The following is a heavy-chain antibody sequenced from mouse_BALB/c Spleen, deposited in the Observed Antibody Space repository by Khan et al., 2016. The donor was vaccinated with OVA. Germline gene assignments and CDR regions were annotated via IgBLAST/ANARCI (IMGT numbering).Heavy chain of an antibody. CDR1: GFSLSRYN. J-gene: IGHJ4*01. CDR3: ARAYYRYDGYYAMDY. CDR2: IWGGGGT. V-gene: IGHV2-6-4*01. Sequence: QVQLKESGPGLVAPSQSLSITCTVSGFSLSRYNIHWVRQPPGKGLEWLGMIWGGGGTDYNSTLKIRLSISKDNSKIQVFLKMNSLQTVDTAMYFCARAYYRYDGYYAMDYWGQGTSVTVSS. D-gene: IGHD2-14*01.